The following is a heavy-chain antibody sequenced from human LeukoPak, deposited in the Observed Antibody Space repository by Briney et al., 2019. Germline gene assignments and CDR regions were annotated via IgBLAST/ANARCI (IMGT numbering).Heavy chain of an antibody. D-gene: IGHD4-23*01. CDR3: ARAPYSGNSVGFDC. V-gene: IGHV4-4*02. Sequence: PSGTLSLTCAVSGGSISSSNWWSWVRQPPGKGLEWIGEIYHSGSTNYTPSLKSRVTISVDTSKNQFSLKLSSVTAADTAVYYCARAPYSGNSVGFDCWGQGTLVTVSS. CDR1: GGSISSSNW. J-gene: IGHJ4*02. CDR2: IYHSGST.